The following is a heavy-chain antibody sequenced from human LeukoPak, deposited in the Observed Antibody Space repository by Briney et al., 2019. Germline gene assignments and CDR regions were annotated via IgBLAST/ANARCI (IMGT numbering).Heavy chain of an antibody. J-gene: IGHJ4*02. CDR3: ALATTVPDLAVIFDC. CDR1: GGSINRYY. CDR2: IHHNWTT. D-gene: IGHD2/OR15-2a*01. V-gene: IGHV4-59*08. Sequence: SSETLSLTCTVAGGSINRYYWSWIRQSPGKGLEWIRYIHHNWTTNYNPSLKSRVTISVDASKNQFFRDLSSVTAADTALYYCALATTVPDLAVIFDCWGQGTLVTVSS.